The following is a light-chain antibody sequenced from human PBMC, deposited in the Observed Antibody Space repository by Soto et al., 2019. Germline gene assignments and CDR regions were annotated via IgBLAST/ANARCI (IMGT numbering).Light chain of an antibody. CDR1: SSNIGSNY. CDR2: RNN. V-gene: IGLV1-47*01. J-gene: IGLJ2*01. Sequence: QSVLTQPPSASGTPGQRVTISCSGSSSNIGSNYVYWYQQLPGTAPRLLIYRNNQRPSGVPDRFSGSKSGTSASLAISGLRSEDEADYYCPAWDDSLSGEVFGGGTKLTVL. CDR3: PAWDDSLSGEV.